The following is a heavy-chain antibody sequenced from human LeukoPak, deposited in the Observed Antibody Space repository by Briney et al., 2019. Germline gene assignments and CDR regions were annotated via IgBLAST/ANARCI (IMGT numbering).Heavy chain of an antibody. CDR3: AKDRHFFASRTYGVDY. V-gene: IGHV3-23*01. J-gene: IGHJ4*02. Sequence: GGSLRLSCAASRFTFNNYAMNWVRQAPGKGLEWVSIISGGGGSTSYADSVRGRFTISRDSSKNTLYLQMHSLRAEDTAVYYCAKDRHFFASRTYGVDYWGQGTLVTVSS. D-gene: IGHD2/OR15-2a*01. CDR1: RFTFNNYA. CDR2: ISGGGGST.